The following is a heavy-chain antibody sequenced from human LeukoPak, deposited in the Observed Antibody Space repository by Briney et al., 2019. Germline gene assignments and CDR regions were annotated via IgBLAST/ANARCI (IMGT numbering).Heavy chain of an antibody. CDR2: INHSGST. D-gene: IGHD1-26*01. Sequence: SETLSLTCAVYGGSFSGYYWSWIRQPPGKGLEWIGEINHSGSTNYNPSLKSRVTISVDTSKNQFSLKLSSVTAADTAVYYCASLSIVGATNDYRGQGTLVTVSS. CDR1: GGSFSGYY. J-gene: IGHJ4*02. V-gene: IGHV4-34*01. CDR3: ASLSIVGATNDY.